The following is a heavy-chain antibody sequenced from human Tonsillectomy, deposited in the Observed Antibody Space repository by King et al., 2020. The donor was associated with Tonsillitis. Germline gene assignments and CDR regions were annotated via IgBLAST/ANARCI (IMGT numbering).Heavy chain of an antibody. CDR2: ITGSGGST. CDR1: GFTFSKYA. D-gene: IGHD3-16*01. Sequence: VQLVESGGGLVQPGGSLKVSCAASGFTFSKYAMNWVRQAPGKGLEWVSAITGSGGSTFYADSVKGRVTISRDNSDNTVYLQMNSLRAEDTAVYYCAKGGFDYWGQEPWSPSPQ. CDR3: AKGGFDY. J-gene: IGHJ4*01. V-gene: IGHV3-23*04.